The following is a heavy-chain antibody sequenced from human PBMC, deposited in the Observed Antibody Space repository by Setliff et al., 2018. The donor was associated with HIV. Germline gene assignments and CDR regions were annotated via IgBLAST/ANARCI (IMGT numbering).Heavy chain of an antibody. J-gene: IGHJ4*02. V-gene: IGHV1-2*06. CDR1: GYNFTGYY. Sequence: GASVKVSCKASGYNFTGYYVNWVRQAPGQGLEWMGRINPKSGATNLAQKFQGRVTLTRDTSVTTVYMELTSLRSDDTAVYYCARKDGVGYCDSNSCYGIGPIDFWGQGSLVTVSS. CDR2: INPKSGAT. D-gene: IGHD2-2*01. CDR3: ARKDGVGYCDSNSCYGIGPIDF.